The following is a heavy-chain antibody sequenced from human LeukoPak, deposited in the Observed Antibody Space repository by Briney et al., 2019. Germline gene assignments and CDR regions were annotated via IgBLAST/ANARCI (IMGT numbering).Heavy chain of an antibody. J-gene: IGHJ4*02. CDR1: GGSISSYY. CDR3: AREASRAGTYYFDY. D-gene: IGHD3-10*01. V-gene: IGHV4-59*01. Sequence: ASETLSLTCTVSGGSISSYYWSWIRQPPGKGLERIGYIYYSGSTNYNPSLKSRVTISVDTSKNQFSLKLRSVTAADTAVYFCAREASRAGTYYFDYWGQGTLLTVSS. CDR2: IYYSGST.